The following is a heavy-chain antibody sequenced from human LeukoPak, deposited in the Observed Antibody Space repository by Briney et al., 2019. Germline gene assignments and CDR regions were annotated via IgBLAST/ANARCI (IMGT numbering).Heavy chain of an antibody. V-gene: IGHV3-23*01. J-gene: IGHJ5*02. CDR2: ISGSGGST. CDR3: AKSSSGNWFYNWFDP. CDR1: GFTFSSYA. Sequence: GGSLRLSCAASGFTFSSYAMSWVRQAPGEGLEWVSSISGSGGSTHYADSVKGRFTISRDNSKNTLYMQMNSLRAEDTAVYYCAKSSSGNWFYNWFDPWGQGTLVTVSS. D-gene: IGHD6-13*01.